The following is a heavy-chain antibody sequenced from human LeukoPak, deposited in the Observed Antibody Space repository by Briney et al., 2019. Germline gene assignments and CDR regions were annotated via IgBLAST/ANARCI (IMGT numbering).Heavy chain of an antibody. J-gene: IGHJ4*02. CDR2: ISGSGGST. CDR1: GFTFSSYA. Sequence: GGSLRLSCAASGFTFSSYAMSWVGKAPGKGLDGISGISGSGGSTYYADSVKGRFTISRDNSKNTLYLQMNSLRAEDTAVYYCAKDFADNWNVVDWGQGTLVTVSS. V-gene: IGHV3-23*01. CDR3: AKDFADNWNVVD. D-gene: IGHD1-1*01.